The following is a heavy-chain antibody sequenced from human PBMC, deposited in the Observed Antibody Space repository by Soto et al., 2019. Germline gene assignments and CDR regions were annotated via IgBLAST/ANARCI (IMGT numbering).Heavy chain of an antibody. J-gene: IGHJ4*02. V-gene: IGHV3-23*01. CDR2: ISGSGGST. CDR3: AKDQGSSWYEIDY. D-gene: IGHD6-13*01. CDR1: GFTFSNYA. Sequence: GGALRLSCAASGFTFSNYAVTWVRQAPGKGLEWVSTISGSGGSTYYADSVKGRFTISRDNSKNTLYLQTNSLRAEDTAVYYCAKDQGSSWYEIDYWGQGTLVTV.